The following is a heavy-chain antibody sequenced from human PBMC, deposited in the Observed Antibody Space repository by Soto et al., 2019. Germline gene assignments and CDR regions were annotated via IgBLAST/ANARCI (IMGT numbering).Heavy chain of an antibody. Sequence: QVQLVQSGAAVKKPGSSVKVSCEASGGTFSSYTISWVRQAPGQGLEWMGRIIPILGIANYAQKFQGRVTITADKSTSTAYMELSSLRSEDTAVYYCARGSEGYYFDYWGQGTLVTVSS. CDR3: ARGSEGYYFDY. V-gene: IGHV1-69*02. D-gene: IGHD3-10*01. CDR1: GGTFSSYT. J-gene: IGHJ4*02. CDR2: IIPILGIA.